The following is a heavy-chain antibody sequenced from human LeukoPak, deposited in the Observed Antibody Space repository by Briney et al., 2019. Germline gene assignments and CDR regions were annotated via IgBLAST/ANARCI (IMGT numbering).Heavy chain of an antibody. CDR1: GFTFGSYS. CDR2: ISYDGRNT. J-gene: IGHJ4*02. Sequence: GGSLRLSCAASGFTFGSYSMHWVRQAPGKGLEWVAVISYDGRNTYYAKSVKGRFTISRDDSKNTLYLQMNSLRADDTAVYYCAMNSVTTGYYFDYRGQGTLVTVSS. D-gene: IGHD4-17*01. V-gene: IGHV3-30*04. CDR3: AMNSVTTGYYFDY.